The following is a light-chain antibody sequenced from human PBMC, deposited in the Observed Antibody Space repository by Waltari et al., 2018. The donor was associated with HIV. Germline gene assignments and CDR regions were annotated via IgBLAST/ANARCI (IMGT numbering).Light chain of an antibody. J-gene: IGKJ1*01. CDR2: TAS. CDR1: RDIGTY. Sequence: DIQMTQSPSSLSASVGDRVTITCRASRDIGTYLTWYQQKPGKAPKSLIYTASSLQSGVPSRVSGSGSGTVFTLTISSLQPEDFATYYCQESYSIPWTFGQGTKVEIK. CDR3: QESYSIPWT. V-gene: IGKV1-39*01.